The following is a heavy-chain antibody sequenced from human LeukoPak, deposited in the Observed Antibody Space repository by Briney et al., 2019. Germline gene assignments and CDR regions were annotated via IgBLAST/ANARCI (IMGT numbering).Heavy chain of an antibody. CDR1: GXSFSSYC. CDR2: IWPGGSDT. J-gene: IGHJ4*02. D-gene: IGHD1-26*01. CDR3: ARPVTGVSPSGAIDF. Sequence: GESLKISFKGPGXSFSSYCIGWVRQKPGKGLEWMGIIWPGGSDTRYSPSFQGQVTISADKSITTAYLQWSSLKASDTAMYYCARPVTGVSPSGAIDFWGQGTQVTVSS. V-gene: IGHV5-51*01.